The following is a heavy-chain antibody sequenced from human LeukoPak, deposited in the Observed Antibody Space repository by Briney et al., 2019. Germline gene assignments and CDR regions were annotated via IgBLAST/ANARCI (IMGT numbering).Heavy chain of an antibody. Sequence: SETLSLTCAVYGGSFSGYYWSWIRQPPGKGLEWIGEINHSGSTNYNPSLKSRVTISVDTSKNQFSLKLSSVTAADTAVYYCARLPGNGDYVRYPFDYWGQGTLVAVSS. V-gene: IGHV4-34*01. J-gene: IGHJ4*02. CDR3: ARLPGNGDYVRYPFDY. CDR2: INHSGST. CDR1: GGSFSGYY. D-gene: IGHD4-17*01.